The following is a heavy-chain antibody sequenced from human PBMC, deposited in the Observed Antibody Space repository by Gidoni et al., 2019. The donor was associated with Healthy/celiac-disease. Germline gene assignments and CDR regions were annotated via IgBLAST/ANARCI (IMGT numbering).Heavy chain of an antibody. Sequence: EVQLVASGGGLVQPGGSLRLHCAASGFTFSSHSMNWVRQAPGKGLEWCSYISSRSSTIYDADSVKGRFTISRDNAKNSRYLKMNSMRDEDTAVYYCARGSPTADYYYYYYMDVWGKGTTVTVSS. V-gene: IGHV3-48*02. CDR2: ISSRSSTI. CDR3: ARGSPTADYYYYYYMDV. J-gene: IGHJ6*03. CDR1: GFTFSSHS. D-gene: IGHD4-4*01.